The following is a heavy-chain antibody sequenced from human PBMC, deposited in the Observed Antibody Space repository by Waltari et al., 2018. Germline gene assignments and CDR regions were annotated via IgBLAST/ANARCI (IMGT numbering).Heavy chain of an antibody. J-gene: IGHJ4*02. D-gene: IGHD3-3*01. CDR2: INHSGST. Sequence: QVQLQQWGAGLLKPSETLSLTCPVYGGSFRGYCWSWIRQPPGRGLGWIGEINHSGSTNYNPSLKSRVTISVDTSKNQFSLKLSSVTAADTAVYYCARAAAGGVLRFLVLDYWGQGTLVTVSS. CDR1: GGSFRGYC. V-gene: IGHV4-34*01. CDR3: ARAAAGGVLRFLVLDY.